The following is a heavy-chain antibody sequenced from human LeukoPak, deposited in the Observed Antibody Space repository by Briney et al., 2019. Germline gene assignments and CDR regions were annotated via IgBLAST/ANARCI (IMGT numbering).Heavy chain of an antibody. D-gene: IGHD3-16*01. CDR2: ISSSSSTI. J-gene: IGHJ3*02. CDR3: ARVLSLEGAFDI. V-gene: IGHV3-48*01. CDR1: EFTFSSYG. Sequence: GGSLRLSCAASEFTFSSYGMTWVRQAPGKGLEWVSYISSSSSTIYYADSVKGRFTISRDNAKNSLYLQLNSLRAEDTAVYYCARVLSLEGAFDIWGQGTMVTVSS.